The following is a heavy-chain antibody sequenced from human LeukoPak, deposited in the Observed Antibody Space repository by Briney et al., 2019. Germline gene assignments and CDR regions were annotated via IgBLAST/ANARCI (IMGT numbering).Heavy chain of an antibody. J-gene: IGHJ5*02. CDR2: FDPEDGET. CDR3: ATTAHRYCSSTSCYGNNWFDP. Sequence: ASVKVSCKVSGYTLTELSMHWVRQAPGKGLEWMGGFDPEDGETIYAQKFQGRVTMTEDTSTDTAYMELSSLRSEDTAVYYCATTAHRYCSSTSCYGNNWFDPWGQGTLVTVSS. CDR1: GYTLTELS. V-gene: IGHV1-24*01. D-gene: IGHD2-2*01.